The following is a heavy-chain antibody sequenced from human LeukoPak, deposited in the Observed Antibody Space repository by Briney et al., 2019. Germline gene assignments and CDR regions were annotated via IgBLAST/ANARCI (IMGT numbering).Heavy chain of an antibody. CDR2: ISYDGSNK. CDR3: AKWRTAMDY. J-gene: IGHJ4*02. Sequence: GRSLRLSCAASGLTFSSYGMHWVRQAPGKGLEWVAVISYDGSNKYYADSVKGRFTISRDNSKNTLYLQMNSLRAEDTAVYYCAKWRTAMDYWGQGTLVTVSS. V-gene: IGHV3-30*18. CDR1: GLTFSSYG. D-gene: IGHD2-21*02.